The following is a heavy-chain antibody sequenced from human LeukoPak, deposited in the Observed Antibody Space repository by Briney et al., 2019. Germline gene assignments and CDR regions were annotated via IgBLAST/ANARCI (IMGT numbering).Heavy chain of an antibody. CDR2: INTDGSST. D-gene: IGHD6-13*01. V-gene: IGHV3-74*01. CDR1: GFTFSSYA. J-gene: IGHJ4*02. Sequence: GGSLRLSCAASGFTFSSYAMSWVRQAPGKGLVWVSRINTDGSSTNYADSVKGRFTISRDNAKNTLYLQMNSLRGEDTAVYYCARQHSSSWYYVDYWGQGTLVTVSS. CDR3: ARQHSSSWYYVDY.